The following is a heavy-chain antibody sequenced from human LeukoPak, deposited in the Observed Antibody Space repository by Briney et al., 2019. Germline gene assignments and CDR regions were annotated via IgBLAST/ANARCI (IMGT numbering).Heavy chain of an antibody. CDR2: MNPNSGNT. V-gene: IGHV1-8*03. J-gene: IGHJ3*02. D-gene: IGHD2-2*01. CDR1: GYTFTSYD. CDR3: ARVHCSSTSCYSGAFDI. Sequence: ASVKVSCKASGYTFTSYDINWVRQATGQGLEWMGWMNPNSGNTGYAQKFQGRVTITRNTSISTAYMELSSLRSEDTAVYYCARVHCSSTSCYSGAFDIWGQGTMVTVSS.